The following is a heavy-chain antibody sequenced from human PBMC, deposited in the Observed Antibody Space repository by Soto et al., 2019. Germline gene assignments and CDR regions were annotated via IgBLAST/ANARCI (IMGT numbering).Heavy chain of an antibody. Sequence: QVQLVESGGGVVQPGRSLRLSCAASGFTFSSYGMHWVRQAPGKGLEWVAVISYDGSNKYYADSVKGRFTISRDNSKNPLYLQMNSLRAEDTAVYYGAKDAIVEGVMDVWGQGTTVTVSS. CDR1: GFTFSSYG. J-gene: IGHJ6*02. D-gene: IGHD3-22*01. CDR3: AKDAIVEGVMDV. CDR2: ISYDGSNK. V-gene: IGHV3-30*18.